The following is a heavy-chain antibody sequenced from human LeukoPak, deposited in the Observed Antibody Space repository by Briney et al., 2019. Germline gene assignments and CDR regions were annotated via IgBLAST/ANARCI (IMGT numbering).Heavy chain of an antibody. CDR2: ISGSGDNT. Sequence: PGGSLRLSCAASGFTFKSYGMSWVRQAPGKGLEWVSVISGSGDNTNYADPVKGRFTISRDNSKNTLYVQMNSLRAEDTAVYYCAKNMGYGGNSAFDTWGQGTMVTVSS. CDR3: AKNMGYGGNSAFDT. J-gene: IGHJ3*02. V-gene: IGHV3-23*01. D-gene: IGHD4-23*01. CDR1: GFTFKSYG.